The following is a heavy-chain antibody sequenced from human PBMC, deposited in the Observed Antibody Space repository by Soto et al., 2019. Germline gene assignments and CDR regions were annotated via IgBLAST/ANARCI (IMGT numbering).Heavy chain of an antibody. Sequence: ASVKVSCKASGYTFTGYYMHWVRQAPGQGLEWMGWINPNSGDTNYAQKFQGRVTMTRDTSISTAYIELSRLRSDDTAVYYCASLSAASSSWYSGGYFGYWGHVTLFTVSS. CDR3: ASLSAASSSWYSGGYFGY. D-gene: IGHD6-13*01. CDR2: INPNSGDT. V-gene: IGHV1-2*02. J-gene: IGHJ4*01. CDR1: GYTFTGYY.